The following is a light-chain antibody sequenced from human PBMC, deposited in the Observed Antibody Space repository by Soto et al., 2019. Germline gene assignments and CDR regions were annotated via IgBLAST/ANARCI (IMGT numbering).Light chain of an antibody. CDR1: QTVGTN. CDR2: GAS. J-gene: IGKJ3*01. V-gene: IGKV3-15*01. CDR3: QQYNKWPLFT. Sequence: EVVLTQSPATLSVSPGERATLSCRASQTVGTNVAWYQQRPGQAPRLLIYGASTRANGIPARFSGSGSGSEFSLTISSLPSDDFAVYYCQQYNKWPLFTFGPGTRVDNK.